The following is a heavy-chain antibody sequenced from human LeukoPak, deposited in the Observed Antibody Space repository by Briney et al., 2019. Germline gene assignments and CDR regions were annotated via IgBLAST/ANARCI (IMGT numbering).Heavy chain of an antibody. CDR1: DGSITNYD. V-gene: IGHV4-59*01. CDR3: ARERIAVAGGVYYYYYMDV. J-gene: IGHJ6*03. D-gene: IGHD6-19*01. Sequence: SETLSLTCTVSDGSITNYDWSWVRQPPGKGLEFIGHVHYSGTANYNPSLRSRVTISIDTSKKHFFLKLKSVTAADTAVYYCARERIAVAGGVYYYYYMDVWGKGTTVTVSS. CDR2: VHYSGTA.